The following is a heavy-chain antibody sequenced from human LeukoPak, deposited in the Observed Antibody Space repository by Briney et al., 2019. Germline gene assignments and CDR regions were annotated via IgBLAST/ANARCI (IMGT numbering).Heavy chain of an antibody. CDR2: INPSGGST. CDR3: ATQLLSQNWFDP. J-gene: IGHJ5*02. CDR1: GYTFTSYY. D-gene: IGHD2-2*01. V-gene: IGHV1-46*01. Sequence: ASVKVSCKASGYTFTSYYMHWVRQAPGQGLEWMGIINPSGGSTSYAQKFQGRVTMTRDTSTSTAYMELSRLRSDDTAVYYCATQLLSQNWFDPWGQGTLVTVSS.